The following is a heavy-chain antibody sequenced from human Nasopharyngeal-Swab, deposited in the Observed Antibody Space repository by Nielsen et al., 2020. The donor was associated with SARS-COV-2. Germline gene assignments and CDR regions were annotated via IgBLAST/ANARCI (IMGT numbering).Heavy chain of an antibody. J-gene: IGHJ6*03. D-gene: IGHD1-26*01. CDR3: ARVEAGGEWELLPYYYYYMDV. CDR2: ISYDGSNK. V-gene: IGHV3-30-3*01. Sequence: VRQAPGKGLEWVAVISYDGSNKYYADSVKGRFTISRDNSKNTLYLQMNSLRAEDTAVYYCARVEAGGEWELLPYYYYYMDVWGKGTTVTVS.